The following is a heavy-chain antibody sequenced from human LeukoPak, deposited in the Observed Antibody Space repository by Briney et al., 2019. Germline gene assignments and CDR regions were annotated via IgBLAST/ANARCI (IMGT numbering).Heavy chain of an antibody. J-gene: IGHJ5*02. CDR3: ARGRVAVTGTNWFDP. CDR1: GESFSGYY. CDR2: VNHSGTT. D-gene: IGHD6-19*01. V-gene: IGHV4-34*01. Sequence: SETLSLTCTVYGESFSGYYWSWIRQPPGKGLEWIGGVNHSGTTNHNPSLKGRVAISVDTSKNQFSLKLTSVTAADTARYYCARGRVAVTGTNWFDPWGQGTLVTVSS.